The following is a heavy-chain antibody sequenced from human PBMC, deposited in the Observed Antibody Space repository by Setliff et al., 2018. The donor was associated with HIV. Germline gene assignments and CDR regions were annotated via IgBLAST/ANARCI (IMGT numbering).Heavy chain of an antibody. CDR2: IQYDGDTK. Sequence: LRLSCAASGFTFSNNNMHWVRQTPGKGLEWVACIQYDGDTKYYADSVKGRFTISREDSKNTAYLQMNSLKTEDTAVYYCKADSSGYPWGQGTLVTVSS. CDR3: KADSSGYP. CDR1: GFTFSNNN. J-gene: IGHJ5*02. V-gene: IGHV3-30*02. D-gene: IGHD3-22*01.